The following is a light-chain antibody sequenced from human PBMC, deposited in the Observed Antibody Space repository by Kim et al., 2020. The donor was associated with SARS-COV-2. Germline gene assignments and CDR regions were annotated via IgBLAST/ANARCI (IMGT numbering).Light chain of an antibody. J-gene: IGKJ1*01. CDR2: AAS. CDR1: QSISSD. CDR3: HQSYVSPWT. V-gene: IGKV1-39*01. Sequence: DIQMTQSPSSLSISVGDRVTIACRASQSISSDLNWYQQKPGKAPNLLIYAASRLHSGVPSRFSGSGSGTDFTLTISSLQAEDFATFYCHQSYVSPWTFDEATKVGIK.